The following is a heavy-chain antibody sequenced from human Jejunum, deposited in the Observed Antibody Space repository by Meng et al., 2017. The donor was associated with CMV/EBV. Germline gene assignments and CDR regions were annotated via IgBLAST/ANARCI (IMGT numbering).Heavy chain of an antibody. J-gene: IGHJ4*02. CDR3: ASFPPPGKQWLVTDY. V-gene: IGHV4-4*02. CDR1: GGSISSSNW. CDR2: IYHSGST. Sequence: QGQRPGSGPGLVKPSGTLSLPCAFSGGSISSSNWWSWVRQPPGKGLEWIGEIYHSGSTNYNPSLKSRVTISVDKSKNQFSLKLSSVTAADTAVYYCASFPPPGKQWLVTDYWGQGTLVTVSS. D-gene: IGHD6-19*01.